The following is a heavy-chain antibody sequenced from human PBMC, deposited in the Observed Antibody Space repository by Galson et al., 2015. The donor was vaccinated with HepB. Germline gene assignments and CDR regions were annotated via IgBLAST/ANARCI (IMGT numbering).Heavy chain of an antibody. V-gene: IGHV3-33*01. CDR2: IWYDGSTR. D-gene: IGHD3-22*01. CDR3: ARDPGPLCYDTRCPYNWFDP. J-gene: IGHJ5*02. CDR1: GFTFSNFA. Sequence: SLRLSCAASGFTFSNFAMHWVRQAPGKGLEWVALIWYDGSTRNYADSVKGRFTISRDNSKNTLYLQMHSLRAEDTAVYYCARDPGPLCYDTRCPYNWFDPWGQGTLVTVSS.